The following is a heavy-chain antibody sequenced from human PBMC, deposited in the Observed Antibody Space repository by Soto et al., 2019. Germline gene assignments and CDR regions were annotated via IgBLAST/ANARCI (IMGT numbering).Heavy chain of an antibody. CDR1: GFTLSGYD. D-gene: IGHD6-6*01. CDR3: AWRARPDFYSMDV. V-gene: IGHV3-64*01. J-gene: IGHJ6*03. CDR2: ISSNGVGT. Sequence: EVQLAESGGGLAQPGGSLRLSCAASGFTLSGYDMDWVRQAPGKGLEYVSGISSNGVGTYYANSVQGRFTISRDNAKNTVYPQMGSLRPEGMAVDYFAWRARPDFYSMDVWGKVNTVTVS.